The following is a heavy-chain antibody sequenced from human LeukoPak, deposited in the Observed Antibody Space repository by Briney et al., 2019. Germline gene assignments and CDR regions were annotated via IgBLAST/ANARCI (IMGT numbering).Heavy chain of an antibody. CDR3: ARDLLSGSYYKGVDY. CDR2: ISSSSSYI. V-gene: IGHV3-21*01. CDR1: GFTFSSYS. D-gene: IGHD1-26*01. Sequence: GGSLRLSCAASGFTFSSYSMNWVRQAPGKGLEWASSISSSSSYIYYADSVKGRFTISRDNAKNSLYLQMNSLRAEDTAVYYCARDLLSGSYYKGVDYWGQGTLVTVSS. J-gene: IGHJ4*02.